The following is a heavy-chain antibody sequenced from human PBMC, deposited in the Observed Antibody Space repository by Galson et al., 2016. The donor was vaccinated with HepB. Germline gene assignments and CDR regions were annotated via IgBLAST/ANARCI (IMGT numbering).Heavy chain of an antibody. CDR2: ITNGGDTT. Sequence: SLRLSCAASGFTFNSYTMSWVRQAPGKGLEWVSGITNGGDTTYYADSVKGRFVISRDNSKNTVSLQMNSLTTEDTAVYYCAKSRGSDQFFESWGQGALVTVSS. D-gene: IGHD3-10*01. CDR3: AKSRGSDQFFES. V-gene: IGHV3-23*01. CDR1: GFTFNSYT. J-gene: IGHJ4*02.